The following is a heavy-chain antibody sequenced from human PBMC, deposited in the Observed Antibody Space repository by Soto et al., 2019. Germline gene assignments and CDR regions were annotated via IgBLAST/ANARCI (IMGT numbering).Heavy chain of an antibody. CDR1: GGSVSSGSYY. CDR3: ARGNWNYVGVDY. D-gene: IGHD1-7*01. J-gene: IGHJ4*02. V-gene: IGHV4-61*01. Sequence: QVQLQESGPGLVKPSETLSLTCTVSGGSVSSGSYYWSWIRQPPGKGLEWIGYIYYSGSTNYNPSLKSRVTISVDTPKNQFSLKLSSVTAADTAVYYCARGNWNYVGVDYWGQGTLVTVSS. CDR2: IYYSGST.